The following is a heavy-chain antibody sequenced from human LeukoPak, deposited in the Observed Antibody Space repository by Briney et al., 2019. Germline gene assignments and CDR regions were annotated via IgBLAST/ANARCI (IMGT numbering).Heavy chain of an antibody. V-gene: IGHV4-59*08. CDR1: VGSISIYY. J-gene: IGHJ3*02. CDR2: IYYSGST. Sequence: SETLSLTCTVSVGSISIYYWSWIRQPPGKGLEWIGYIYYSGSTNYNPSLKSRVTISVDTSKNQFSLKLSSVTAADTAVYYCARHRILTGSDDAFDIWGQGTMVTVSS. CDR3: ARHRILTGSDDAFDI. D-gene: IGHD3-9*01.